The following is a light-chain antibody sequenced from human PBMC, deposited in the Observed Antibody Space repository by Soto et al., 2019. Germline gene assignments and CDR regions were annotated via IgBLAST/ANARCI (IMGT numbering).Light chain of an antibody. CDR2: AAF. CDR1: QSINSD. CDR3: QQSNISPRT. Sequence: DIQMTQYPSSLSASIGDRVTITCRASQSINSDLNWYQQKPGKPPKVLLYAAFSLQSGVPPRFSGSGSGTDFTLTISSLQPEDLATYYCQQSNISPRTFGQGTKLEIK. V-gene: IGKV1-39*01. J-gene: IGKJ2*01.